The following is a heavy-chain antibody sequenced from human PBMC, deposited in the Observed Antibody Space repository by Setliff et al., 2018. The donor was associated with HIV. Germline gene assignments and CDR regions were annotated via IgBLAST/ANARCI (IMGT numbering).Heavy chain of an antibody. Sequence: PSETLSLTCTVSGGSISSYYWSWIRQPPGKGLEWIGYIYYSGSSYYNPSLKSRVTISVDTSEKQFSLKLSSVTAADTAVYYCARGDGTKYYYYYYMDVWGKGTTVTVSS. CDR1: GGSISSYY. D-gene: IGHD1-7*01. CDR2: IYYSGSS. J-gene: IGHJ6*03. CDR3: ARGDGTKYYYYYYMDV. V-gene: IGHV4-59*01.